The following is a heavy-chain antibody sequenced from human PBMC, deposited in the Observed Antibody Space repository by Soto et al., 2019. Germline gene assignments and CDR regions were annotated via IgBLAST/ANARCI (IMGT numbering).Heavy chain of an antibody. Sequence: PSETLSLTCTVSGGSISRGDYYRSWIRQPPGKGLEWIGYIYYSGNTYYTPSLKSRATISVDTSKNQFSLRLSSVTVTDTAVYYCARQSCTSASCPWGWFDPWGQGTLVTVSS. CDR2: IYYSGNT. J-gene: IGHJ5*02. V-gene: IGHV4-30-4*01. D-gene: IGHD2-2*01. CDR3: ARQSCTSASCPWGWFDP. CDR1: GGSISRGDYY.